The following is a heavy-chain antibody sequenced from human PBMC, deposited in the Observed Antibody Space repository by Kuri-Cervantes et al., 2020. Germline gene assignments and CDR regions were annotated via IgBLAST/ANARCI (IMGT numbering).Heavy chain of an antibody. D-gene: IGHD3-3*01. CDR2: ISGSGGST. V-gene: IGHV3-23*01. CDR3: ARAYYDFWSGYYGYYYGMDV. Sequence: LSLTCAASGFTLSSYAMTWVRQAPGKGLEWVSAISGSGGSTYYADSVKGRFTISRDNSKNTLYLQMNSLRAEDTAVYYCARAYYDFWSGYYGYYYGMDVWGQGTTVTVSS. CDR1: GFTLSSYA. J-gene: IGHJ6*02.